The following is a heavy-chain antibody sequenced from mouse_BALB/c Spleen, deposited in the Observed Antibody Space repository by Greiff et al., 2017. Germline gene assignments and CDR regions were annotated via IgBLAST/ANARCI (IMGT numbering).Heavy chain of an antibody. Sequence: EVKLMESGGGLVKPGGSLKLSCAASGFTFSSYAMSWVRQTPEKRLEWVASISSGGSTYYPDSVKGRFTISRDNARNILYLQMSSLRSEDTAMYYCARATPYDYDGLYAMDYWGQGTSVTVSS. J-gene: IGHJ4*01. CDR1: GFTFSSYA. V-gene: IGHV5-6-5*01. CDR3: ARATPYDYDGLYAMDY. D-gene: IGHD2-4*01. CDR2: ISSGGST.